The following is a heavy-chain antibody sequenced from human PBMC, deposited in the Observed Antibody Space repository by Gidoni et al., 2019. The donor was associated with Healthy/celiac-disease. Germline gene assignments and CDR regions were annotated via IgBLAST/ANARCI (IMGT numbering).Heavy chain of an antibody. Sequence: GKGLEWVGRSRSKANSYATAYAASVKGRFTISRDDSKNTAYLQMNSLKTEDTAVYYCTQTRERSWDDAFDIWGQGTMVTVSS. J-gene: IGHJ3*02. CDR2: SRSKANSYAT. V-gene: IGHV3-73*01. CDR3: TQTRERSWDDAFDI. D-gene: IGHD1-1*01.